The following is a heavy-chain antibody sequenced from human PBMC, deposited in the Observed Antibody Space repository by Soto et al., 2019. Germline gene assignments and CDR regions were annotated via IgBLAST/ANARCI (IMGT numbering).Heavy chain of an antibody. D-gene: IGHD2-15*01. J-gene: IGHJ6*02. CDR3: ARELVVVAATVSYYYYGMDV. V-gene: IGHV1-46*01. Sequence: ASVKVSCKASGYTFTSYYMHWVRQAPGQGLEWMGIINPSGGSTSYAQKFQGRVTMTRDTSTSTVYMELSSLRSEDTAVYYCARELVVVAATVSYYYYGMDVWGQGTTVTVSS. CDR1: GYTFTSYY. CDR2: INPSGGST.